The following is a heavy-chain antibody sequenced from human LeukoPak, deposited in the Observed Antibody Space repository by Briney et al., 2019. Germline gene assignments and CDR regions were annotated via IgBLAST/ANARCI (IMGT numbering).Heavy chain of an antibody. CDR3: ARSIQLWDYYFDY. V-gene: IGHV4-59*08. J-gene: IGHJ4*02. CDR1: GGSISSYY. D-gene: IGHD5-18*01. CDR2: IYYSGST. Sequence: PSETLSLTCTVSGGSISSYYWSWIRQPPGKGLEWIGYIYYSGSTNYNPSLKSRVTISVDTSKNQFSLKLSPVTAADTAVYYCARSIQLWDYYFDYWGQGTLVTVSS.